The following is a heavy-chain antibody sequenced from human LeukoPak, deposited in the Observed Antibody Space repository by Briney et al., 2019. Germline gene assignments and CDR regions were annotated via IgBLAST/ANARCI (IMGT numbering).Heavy chain of an antibody. Sequence: GGSLRLSCAASGFTFSSYSMNWVRQAPGKGLEWVSSISSSSSYIYYAESVKGRFTISRDNAKNSLYLQMNSLRAEDTAVYFCARDRANFWSGYYPDAFDIWGQGTMVTVSS. V-gene: IGHV3-21*01. CDR1: GFTFSSYS. CDR3: ARDRANFWSGYYPDAFDI. J-gene: IGHJ3*02. D-gene: IGHD3-3*01. CDR2: ISSSSSYI.